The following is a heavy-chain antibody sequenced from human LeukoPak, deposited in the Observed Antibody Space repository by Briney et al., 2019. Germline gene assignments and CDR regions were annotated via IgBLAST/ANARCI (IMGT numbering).Heavy chain of an antibody. CDR3: VRDKPGFTSYYGY. CDR1: GYTFTGNH. D-gene: IGHD2-2*01. J-gene: IGHJ4*02. CDR2: INPNSGAT. V-gene: IGHV1-2*02. Sequence: ASVKVSCKASGYTFTGNHIHWVRQAPGQGLEWMGWINPNSGATNYAQKFQGRVTLTRDTSITTAYMELSALRSDDTAVYYCVRDKPGFTSYYGYWGQGTLVTVSS.